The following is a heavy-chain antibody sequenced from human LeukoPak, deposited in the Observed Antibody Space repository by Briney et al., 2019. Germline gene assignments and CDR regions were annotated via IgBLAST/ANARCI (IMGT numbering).Heavy chain of an antibody. J-gene: IGHJ4*02. Sequence: GGSVRLSCAASGFTFSSYWMSWVRQAPGKGLEWVANIKQDGSDKHYVDSVKGRFTISRDNANNSLYLQMNSLRAEDTAVYYCAREEWNYLPFDYWGQGTLVTVSS. V-gene: IGHV3-7*01. CDR3: AREEWNYLPFDY. D-gene: IGHD1-7*01. CDR2: IKQDGSDK. CDR1: GFTFSSYW.